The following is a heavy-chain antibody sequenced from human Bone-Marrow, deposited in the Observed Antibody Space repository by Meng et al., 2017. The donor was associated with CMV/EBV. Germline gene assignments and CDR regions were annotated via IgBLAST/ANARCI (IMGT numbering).Heavy chain of an antibody. V-gene: IGHV4-34*01. CDR2: INHSGST. Sequence: SETLSLTCAVYGESFSGYYWSWIRQPPGKGLEWIGEINHSGSTNYNPSLKSRVTISVDTSKNQFSLKLSSVTAADTAVYYCARAELRFLEWLLPKYGMDVWGQGTTVAVSS. CDR1: GESFSGYY. CDR3: ARAELRFLEWLLPKYGMDV. J-gene: IGHJ6*02. D-gene: IGHD3-3*01.